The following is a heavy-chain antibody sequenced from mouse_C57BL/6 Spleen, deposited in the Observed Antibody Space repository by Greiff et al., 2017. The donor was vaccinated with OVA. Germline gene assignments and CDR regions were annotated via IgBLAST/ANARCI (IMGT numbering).Heavy chain of an antibody. V-gene: IGHV1-9*01. D-gene: IGHD2-1*01. J-gene: IGHJ2*01. Sequence: VKLVESGAELMKPGASVKLSCKATGYTFTGYWIEWVKQRPGHGLEWIGEILPGSGSTNYNEKFKGKATFTADTSSNTAYMQLSSLTTEDSAIYYCARPLIYYGNYQYYFDYWGQGTTLTVSS. CDR3: ARPLIYYGNYQYYFDY. CDR1: GYTFTGYW. CDR2: ILPGSGST.